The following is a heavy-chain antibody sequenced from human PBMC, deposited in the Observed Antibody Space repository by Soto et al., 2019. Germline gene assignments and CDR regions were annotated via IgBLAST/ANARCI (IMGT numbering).Heavy chain of an antibody. CDR1: GGSFSGYY. Sequence: SETLSLTCAVYGGSFSGYYWSWIRQPPGKGLEWIGEINHSGSTNYNPSLKSRVTRAVDTSKNQFSLKLSSVTAADTAVYYCARGPMIVVVIRNWFDPWGQGTLVTVSS. V-gene: IGHV4-34*01. CDR2: INHSGST. D-gene: IGHD3-22*01. J-gene: IGHJ5*02. CDR3: ARGPMIVVVIRNWFDP.